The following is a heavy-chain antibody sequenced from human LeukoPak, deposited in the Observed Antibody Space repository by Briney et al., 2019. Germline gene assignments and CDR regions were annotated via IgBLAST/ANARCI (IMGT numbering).Heavy chain of an antibody. D-gene: IGHD2-15*01. V-gene: IGHV1-69*05. Sequence: SVKVSCKASGGTFSSYAISWVRPAPGQGLWWMGGIIPIFGTANYAQKFQGRVTNTTDESTSTDYMELSSLRSEDTAVYYCAREGYCSGGSCYDYWGQGTLVTVSS. CDR3: AREGYCSGGSCYDY. CDR1: GGTFSSYA. J-gene: IGHJ4*02. CDR2: IIPIFGTA.